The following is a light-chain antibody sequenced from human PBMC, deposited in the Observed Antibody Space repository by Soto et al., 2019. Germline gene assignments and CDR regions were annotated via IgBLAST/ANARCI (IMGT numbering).Light chain of an antibody. CDR2: GAS. CDR3: QQYSNWPRT. J-gene: IGKJ1*01. V-gene: IGKV3-15*01. CDR1: QGLSRN. Sequence: EIVLTQSPGTLSLSPGERATLSCRASQGLSRNYIAWYQHRPGQAPRLLIYGASTRATGIPARFSGSGSGTEFTLTISSLQSEDFAVYYCQQYSNWPRTFGQGTKVDIK.